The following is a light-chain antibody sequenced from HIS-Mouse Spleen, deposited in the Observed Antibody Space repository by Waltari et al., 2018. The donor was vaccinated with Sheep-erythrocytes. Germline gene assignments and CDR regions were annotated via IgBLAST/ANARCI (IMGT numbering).Light chain of an antibody. CDR1: SSEVGSYNL. J-gene: IGLJ3*02. CDR2: EGS. CDR3: CSYAGSSTWV. V-gene: IGLV2-23*01. Sequence: QSALTQPASVSGSPGQSITISCTGTSSEVGSYNLVSWYQQHPGKAPKLMIYEGSKRPSWVSIRSSGSKSGNTASLTISGLQAEDEADYYCCSYAGSSTWVFGGGTKLTVL.